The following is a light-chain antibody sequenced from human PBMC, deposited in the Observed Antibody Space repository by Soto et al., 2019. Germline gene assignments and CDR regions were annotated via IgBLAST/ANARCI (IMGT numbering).Light chain of an antibody. CDR3: LLYYSGTRE. V-gene: IGLV7-46*01. CDR2: DIN. CDR1: TGAVTSGHY. J-gene: IGLJ2*01. Sequence: QSVVTQEPSLTVSPGGTVTLTCGSSTGAVTSGHYPFWFQQKPGQAPRTLIYDINNKHSWTPARFSGSLLGGKAALTLSGAQPEEEADYYRLLYYSGTREFGGGTKVTVL.